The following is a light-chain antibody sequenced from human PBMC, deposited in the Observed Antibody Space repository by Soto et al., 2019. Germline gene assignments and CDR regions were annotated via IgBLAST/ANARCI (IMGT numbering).Light chain of an antibody. Sequence: QSALTQPASVSGSPGQSITISCTGTSSDVGGYNYVSWYQQHPGKAPKLMIYEVSNRPSGVSNRFSGSKSGNTASLTISGLQAEDEADYYCSSYTSSSTLLFFGTGTKVTVL. V-gene: IGLV2-14*01. J-gene: IGLJ1*01. CDR1: SSDVGGYNY. CDR2: EVS. CDR3: SSYTSSSTLLF.